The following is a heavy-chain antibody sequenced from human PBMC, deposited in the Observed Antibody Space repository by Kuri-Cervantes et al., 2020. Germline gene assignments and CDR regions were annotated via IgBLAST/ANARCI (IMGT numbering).Heavy chain of an antibody. CDR1: GGSISTYY. Sequence: GSLRLSCTVSGGSISTYYWAWIRQSPGRGLEWIGNIYYSGSASYNSSLKSRVTISVDKSKNRFSLKLSSVTAADTAVYYCARDRVSSLDYWGQGTLVTVSS. CDR3: ARDRVSSLDY. D-gene: IGHD6-6*01. J-gene: IGHJ4*02. CDR2: IYYSGSA. V-gene: IGHV4-59*12.